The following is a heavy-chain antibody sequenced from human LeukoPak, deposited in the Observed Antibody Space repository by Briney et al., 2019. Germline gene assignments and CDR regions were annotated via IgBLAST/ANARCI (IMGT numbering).Heavy chain of an antibody. CDR3: ANDGYGDYVIDY. V-gene: IGHV3-30*02. Sequence: GGSLRLSCAASGFTFSSYGMHWVCQAPGKGLEWVAFIRYDGSNKYYADSVKGRFTISRDNSKNTLYLQMNSLRAEDTAVYYCANDGYGDYVIDYWGQGTPVTVSS. J-gene: IGHJ4*02. CDR2: IRYDGSNK. D-gene: IGHD4-17*01. CDR1: GFTFSSYG.